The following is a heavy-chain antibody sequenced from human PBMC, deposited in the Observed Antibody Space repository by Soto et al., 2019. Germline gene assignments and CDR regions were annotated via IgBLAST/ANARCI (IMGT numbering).Heavy chain of an antibody. Sequence: SETLSLTCTVSGGSISSSSYYWGWIRQPPGKGLEWIGSIYYSGSTYYNPSLKSRVTISVDTSKNQFSLKLGSVTAADTAVYYCARHMAAAGRESWFDPWGQGTLVTVSS. CDR2: IYYSGST. CDR3: ARHMAAAGRESWFDP. CDR1: GGSISSSSYY. D-gene: IGHD6-13*01. J-gene: IGHJ5*02. V-gene: IGHV4-39*01.